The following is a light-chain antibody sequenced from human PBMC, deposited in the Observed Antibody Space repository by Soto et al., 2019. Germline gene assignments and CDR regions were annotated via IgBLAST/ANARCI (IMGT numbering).Light chain of an antibody. Sequence: QPALTHPASVSGSPGQSITISCTGTSSDVGGYNYVSWYQQHPGKAPKLMIYEVSNRPSGVSNRFSGSKSGNTASLTISGLQAEDEADYYCSSYTSSSTLVFGGGTK. CDR2: EVS. CDR3: SSYTSSSTLV. J-gene: IGLJ2*01. CDR1: SSDVGGYNY. V-gene: IGLV2-14*01.